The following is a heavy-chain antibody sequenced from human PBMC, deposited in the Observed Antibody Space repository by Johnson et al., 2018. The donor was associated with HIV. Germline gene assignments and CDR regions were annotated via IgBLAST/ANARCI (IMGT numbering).Heavy chain of an antibody. J-gene: IGHJ3*02. CDR2: ISYDGSNK. D-gene: IGHD3-22*01. CDR1: GFTFSSHP. V-gene: IGHV3-30-3*02. CDR3: AKSPRRYDSSGPHAFDI. Sequence: QVQLVESGGGVVQPGRSLRLSCAASGFTFSSHPMHWVRQAPGKGLEWVAVISYDGSNKYYADSVKGRFTISRDNSKNTLYLQMNSLRAEDTAVYYCAKSPRRYDSSGPHAFDIWGQGTMVTVSS.